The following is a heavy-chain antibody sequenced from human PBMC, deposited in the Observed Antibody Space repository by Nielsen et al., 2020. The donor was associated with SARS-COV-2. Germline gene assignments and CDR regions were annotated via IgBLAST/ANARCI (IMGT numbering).Heavy chain of an antibody. CDR2: ISSSSSYI. J-gene: IGHJ3*02. CDR3: ARVPSYYDSSGYSASNVVWAFDI. D-gene: IGHD3-22*01. V-gene: IGHV3-21*01. Sequence: PGKGLEWVSSISSSSSYIYYADSVKGRFTISRDNAKNSLYLQMNSLRAEDTAVYYCARVPSYYDSSGYSASNVVWAFDIWGQGTMVTVSS.